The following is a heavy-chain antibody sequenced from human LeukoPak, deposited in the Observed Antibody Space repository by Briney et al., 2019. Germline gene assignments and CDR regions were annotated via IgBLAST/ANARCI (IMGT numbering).Heavy chain of an antibody. D-gene: IGHD3-10*01. V-gene: IGHV5-10-1*01. CDR3: ARERQGVPGVILSD. CDR2: IDPGDSYT. CDR1: RYNFATYW. Sequence: GESLKISCQGSRYNFATYWISWVRQVPGKGLEWMGRIDPGDSYTEYSPSFQGHVTISSDNSINTAYLQWSGLKASNSAIYSCARERQGVPGVILSDWGQGTLVSVSS. J-gene: IGHJ4*02.